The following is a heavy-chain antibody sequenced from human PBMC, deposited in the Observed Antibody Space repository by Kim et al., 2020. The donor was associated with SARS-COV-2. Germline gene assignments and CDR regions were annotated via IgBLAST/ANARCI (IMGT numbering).Heavy chain of an antibody. V-gene: IGHV1-69*04. Sequence: YAQKFQGRVTITADKSTSTAYMELSSLRSEDTAVYYCARDLSGEGDAFDIWGQGTMVTVSS. J-gene: IGHJ3*02. CDR3: ARDLSGEGDAFDI. D-gene: IGHD3-10*01.